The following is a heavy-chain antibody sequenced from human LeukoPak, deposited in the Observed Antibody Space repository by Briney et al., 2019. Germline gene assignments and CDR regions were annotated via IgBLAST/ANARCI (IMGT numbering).Heavy chain of an antibody. D-gene: IGHD1-26*01. J-gene: IGHJ4*02. CDR2: INPNSGGT. V-gene: IGHV1-2*02. CDR3: ARDGLWWELGRNYPDY. Sequence: GASVKVSCKASGYTFTGYYMHWVRQAPGQGLEWMGWINPNSGGTNYAQKFQGRVTMTRDTSISTAYMELSRLRSDDTAVYYCARDGLWWELGRNYPDYWGQGTLVTVSS. CDR1: GYTFTGYY.